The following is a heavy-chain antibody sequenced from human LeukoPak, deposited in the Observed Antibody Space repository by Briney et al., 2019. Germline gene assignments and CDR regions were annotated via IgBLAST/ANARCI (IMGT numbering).Heavy chain of an antibody. CDR2: IRYDGSNK. V-gene: IGHV3-30*02. CDR3: AKDGGGELWLRYYYYMDV. Sequence: GGSLRLSCAASGFTFSSYGMHWVRQAPGKGLEWVAFIRYDGSNKYYADSVKGRFTISRDNSKNTLYLQMNSLRAEDTAVYYCAKDGGGELWLRYYYYMDVWGKGTTVTISS. J-gene: IGHJ6*03. CDR1: GFTFSSYG. D-gene: IGHD5-18*01.